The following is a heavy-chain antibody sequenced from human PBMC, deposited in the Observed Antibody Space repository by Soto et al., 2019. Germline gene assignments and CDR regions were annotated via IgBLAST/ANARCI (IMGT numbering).Heavy chain of an antibody. Sequence: QVQLVESGGGVVQPGRSLRLSCAASGFTFSNYAMYWVSQAPGRGLECVAMISYDGKNIRYADSVNGRFTISRDNSTNTLYLQMKSLRPEDTAVYYCASHELWFGEFPWGRGTLVTVSS. J-gene: IGHJ5*02. D-gene: IGHD3-10*01. CDR1: GFTFSNYA. CDR2: ISYDGKNI. CDR3: ASHELWFGEFP. V-gene: IGHV3-30*04.